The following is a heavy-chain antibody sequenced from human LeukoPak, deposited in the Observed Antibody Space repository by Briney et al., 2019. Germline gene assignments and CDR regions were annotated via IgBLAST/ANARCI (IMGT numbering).Heavy chain of an antibody. V-gene: IGHV4-59*01. CDR3: ARLASVAGASLGYMDV. D-gene: IGHD6-19*01. CDR1: GGSISSYY. J-gene: IGHJ6*03. CDR2: IYYSGST. Sequence: SETLSLTCTVSGGSISSYYWSWIRQHPGKGLEWIGYIYYSGSTNYNPSLKSRVTISVDTSKNQFSLKLSSVTAADTAVYYCARLASVAGASLGYMDVWGKGTTVTVSS.